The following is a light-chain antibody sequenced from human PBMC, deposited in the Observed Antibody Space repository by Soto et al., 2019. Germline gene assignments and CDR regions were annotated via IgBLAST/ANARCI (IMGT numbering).Light chain of an antibody. Sequence: DIVLTQSPDSLAVSLGERATINCKSSQSVLYSSNNKNYLTWYQQKPGQHPKLLIYWASTRESGVADRFSGRGSGTDFTVTISSLQAEDVAVYYCQQYYNTPQTFGQGTKLEIK. J-gene: IGKJ2*01. CDR2: WAS. V-gene: IGKV4-1*01. CDR3: QQYYNTPQT. CDR1: QSVLYSSNNKNY.